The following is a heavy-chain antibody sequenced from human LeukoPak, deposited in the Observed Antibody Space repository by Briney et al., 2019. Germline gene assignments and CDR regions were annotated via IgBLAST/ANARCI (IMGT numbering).Heavy chain of an antibody. V-gene: IGHV4-59*01. D-gene: IGHD1-26*01. CDR1: GGSISSYY. CDR3: ARVGATAGFDP. CDR2: IYYSGST. J-gene: IGHJ5*02. Sequence: PSETLSLTCTVSGGSISSYYWSWIRQPPGKGLEWIGYIYYSGSTNYNPSLKSRVTISVDTSKNQFSLKLSSVTAADTAVYYCARVGATAGFDPWGQGTLVTVSS.